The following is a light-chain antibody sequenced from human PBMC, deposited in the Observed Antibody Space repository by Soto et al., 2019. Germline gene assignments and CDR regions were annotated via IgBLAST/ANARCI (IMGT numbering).Light chain of an antibody. CDR1: QSVSSSY. CDR3: QQYGSSPFT. V-gene: IGKV3-20*01. J-gene: IGKJ3*01. Sequence: EIVLTQSPGTLSLSPGKRATLSCRASQSVSSSYFAWYQQKPGQAPRLLIYDASNRATGIPDRFSGSGSGTDFTLTISRLEPEDFAVYYCQQYGSSPFTFGPGTKVDIK. CDR2: DAS.